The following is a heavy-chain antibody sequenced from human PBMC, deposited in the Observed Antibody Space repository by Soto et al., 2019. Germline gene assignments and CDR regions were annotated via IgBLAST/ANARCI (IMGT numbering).Heavy chain of an antibody. V-gene: IGHV3-33*01. J-gene: IGHJ4*02. CDR1: GFTFSSYG. D-gene: IGHD2-21*02. CDR2: IWYDGSNK. Sequence: QVQLVEAGGGVVQPGRSLRLSCAASGFTFSSYGMHWVRQAPGKGLEWVAVIWYDGSNKYYADSVKGRFTISRDNSKNTLYLQMNSPRAEDTAVYYCARIMCGGDCYDFDYWGQGTLVTVSS. CDR3: ARIMCGGDCYDFDY.